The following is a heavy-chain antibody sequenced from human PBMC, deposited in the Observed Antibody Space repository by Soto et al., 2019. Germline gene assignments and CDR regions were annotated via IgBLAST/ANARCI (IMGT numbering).Heavy chain of an antibody. CDR3: GGDLGTGVGNSPVDY. J-gene: IGHJ4*02. D-gene: IGHD2-8*02. V-gene: IGHV3-7*04. Sequence: EVQLVESGGGLVQPGGSLRLSCAASGFIFTRYWMTWVRQAPGKGLEWVANIKHDGSEKYYVDSVKGRFAISRDNAQKSGFLKLTGLGAEETAWYYCGGDLGTGVGNSPVDYWGRETRVTVSS. CDR1: GFIFTRYW. CDR2: IKHDGSEK.